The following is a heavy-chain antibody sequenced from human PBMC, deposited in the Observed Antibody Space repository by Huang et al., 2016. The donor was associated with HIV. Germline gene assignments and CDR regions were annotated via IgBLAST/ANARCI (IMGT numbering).Heavy chain of an antibody. CDR3: ASGEYGKNAYDI. D-gene: IGHD2-2*01. V-gene: IGHV4-39*01. Sequence: QLHLQQSGPGLVRPSETLSLICTVSGGSITSSNHYWGWIRQHPGKGLEWMGNFYYRGDAYYTPSLKNRFTISIDTSKSQFSLRLSSVIATDTAVYYWASGEYGKNAYDIWGQGTVVTVSA. J-gene: IGHJ3*02. CDR2: FYYRGDA. CDR1: GGSITSSNHY.